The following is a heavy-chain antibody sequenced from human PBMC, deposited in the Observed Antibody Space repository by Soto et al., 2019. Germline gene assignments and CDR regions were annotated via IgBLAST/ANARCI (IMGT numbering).Heavy chain of an antibody. Sequence: VASVKVSCKASGYTFTSYGIHWVRQAPGQRLEWMGWINAANGDTKYSPKFQGRVTITRDTSASTAYMELSSLGSEDTAVYYCVRRHVSATGIDWFDPWGQGTLVTVS. V-gene: IGHV1-3*01. CDR3: VRRHVSATGIDWFDP. D-gene: IGHD6-13*01. CDR2: INAANGDT. J-gene: IGHJ5*02. CDR1: GYTFTSYG.